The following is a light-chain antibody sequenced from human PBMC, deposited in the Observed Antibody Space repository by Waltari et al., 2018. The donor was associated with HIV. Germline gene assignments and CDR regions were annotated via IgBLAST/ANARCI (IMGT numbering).Light chain of an antibody. CDR3: SSYTGHIAL. Sequence: QSALTQPASVSGSPGQSITISCSNDVGTFTYVSWYQQHPGKAPKVIIYDVNKRPSGVSNRFSGSKSGMTASLTISGLRIEDEADYYCSSYTGHIALFGGGTKLTVL. J-gene: IGLJ2*01. V-gene: IGLV2-14*03. CDR1: NDVGTFTY. CDR2: DVN.